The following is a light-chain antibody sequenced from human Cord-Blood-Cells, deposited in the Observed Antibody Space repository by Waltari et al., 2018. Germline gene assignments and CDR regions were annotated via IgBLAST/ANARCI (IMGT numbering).Light chain of an antibody. J-gene: IGLJ3*02. CDR1: SSDVWRYNL. CDR2: EGS. Sequence: QSALTQPASVSGSPGQSITISCTGTSSDVWRYNLVSWYQQHPSKAPKLMIYEGSKRPSGVSNRFSASKSGNTASLAISGLQAEAEADYYCCSDAGSSTWVFGGGTKLTVL. V-gene: IGLV2-23*01. CDR3: CSDAGSSTWV.